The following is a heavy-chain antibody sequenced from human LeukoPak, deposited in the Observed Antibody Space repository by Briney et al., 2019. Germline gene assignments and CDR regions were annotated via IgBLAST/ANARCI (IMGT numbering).Heavy chain of an antibody. J-gene: IGHJ4*02. V-gene: IGHV4-4*07. CDR3: ARDLAVAGIFDY. CDR2: IYTSGST. D-gene: IGHD6-19*01. CDR1: GGSISSYY. Sequence: SETLSLTCTVSGGSISSYYWSWIRQPAGKGLEWIGRIYTSGSTNYNPSLKSRVTMSIDTSKNQFSLKLSSVTAADTALYYCARDLAVAGIFDYWGQGTLVTGSS.